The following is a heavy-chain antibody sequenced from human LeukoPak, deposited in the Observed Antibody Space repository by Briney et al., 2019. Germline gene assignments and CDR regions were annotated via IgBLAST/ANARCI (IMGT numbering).Heavy chain of an antibody. CDR3: ARGSTLDYGGNSVGFDY. CDR1: GFTFSSYD. V-gene: IGHV3-13*01. J-gene: IGHJ4*02. CDR2: IGTAGDT. Sequence: GGSLRLSCAASGFTFSSYDMPWVRQATGKGLEWVSAIGTAGDTYYPGSVKGRFTISRENAKNSLYLQMNSLRAGDTAVYYCARGSTLDYGGNSVGFDYWGQGTLVTVSS. D-gene: IGHD4-23*01.